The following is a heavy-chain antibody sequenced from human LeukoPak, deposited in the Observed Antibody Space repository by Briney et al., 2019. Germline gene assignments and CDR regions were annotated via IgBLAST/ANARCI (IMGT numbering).Heavy chain of an antibody. J-gene: IGHJ6*03. V-gene: IGHV3-30*18. CDR3: AKDTVKVKTISRVPHYMDV. D-gene: IGHD5-12*01. CDR2: ISYDGSTK. Sequence: GGSLRLSCTASGFTFSTYGMHWVRQAPGKGLEWVTLISYDGSTKYCSDSVKGRFTLSRDNSKNTLYLQMNSLRAGDTAVYYCAKDTVKVKTISRVPHYMDVWGKGTTVTISS. CDR1: GFTFSTYG.